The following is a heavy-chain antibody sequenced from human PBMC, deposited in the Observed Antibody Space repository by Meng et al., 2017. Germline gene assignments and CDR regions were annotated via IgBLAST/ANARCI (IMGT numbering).Heavy chain of an antibody. V-gene: IGHV4-34*01. Sequence: HVQLQQWGGGLLKPSETLSLPCAVYGGSFSGYYWSWIRQPPGKGLEWIGEINHSGSTNYNPSLKSRVTISVDTSKNQFSLKLSSVTAADTAVYYCARRGIAARPFYYWGQGTLVTVSS. CDR1: GGSFSGYY. CDR3: ARRGIAARPFYY. D-gene: IGHD6-6*01. CDR2: INHSGST. J-gene: IGHJ4*02.